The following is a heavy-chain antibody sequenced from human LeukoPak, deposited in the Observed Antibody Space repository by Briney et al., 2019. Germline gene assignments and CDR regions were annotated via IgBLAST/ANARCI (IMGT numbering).Heavy chain of an antibody. CDR3: ARDNLASYYYYYMDV. D-gene: IGHD1-14*01. Sequence: SETLSLTCAVYGGSFSGYYWSWIRQPPGKGLEWMGYIYYSGSTNYNPSLKSRVTISVDTSKNQFSLKLSSVTAADTAVYYCARDNLASYYYYYMDVWGKGATVTVSS. CDR1: GGSFSGYY. V-gene: IGHV4-59*01. CDR2: IYYSGST. J-gene: IGHJ6*03.